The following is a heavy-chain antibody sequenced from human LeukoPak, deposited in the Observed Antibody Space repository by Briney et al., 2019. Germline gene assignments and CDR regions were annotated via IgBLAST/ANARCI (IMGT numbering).Heavy chain of an antibody. Sequence: AGGSLRLSCAASGFIFSNYAMSWVRQAPGKGLEWVSGITGSGRTTYYADSVKGRFTISRDNSKNSLYLQINSLRAEDTAVYYCAKGLLITILGSLDYWGQGTLVTVSS. J-gene: IGHJ4*02. CDR3: AKGLLITILGSLDY. CDR1: GFIFSNYA. V-gene: IGHV3-23*01. D-gene: IGHD3-3*01. CDR2: ITGSGRTT.